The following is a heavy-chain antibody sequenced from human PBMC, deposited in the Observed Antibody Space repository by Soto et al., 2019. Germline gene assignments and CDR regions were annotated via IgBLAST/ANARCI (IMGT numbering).Heavy chain of an antibody. CDR1: GGSISSGGYY. CDR2: IYYSGST. V-gene: IGHV4-31*03. J-gene: IGHJ4*02. D-gene: IGHD4-17*01. CDR3: ARVTVIRTYYFDY. Sequence: SETLSLTCTVSGGSISSGGYYWSWIRQHPGKGLEWIGYIYYSGSTYYNPSLKSRVTISVDTSKNQFSLKLSSVTAADTAVYYCARVTVIRTYYFDYWGQGTLVTVSS.